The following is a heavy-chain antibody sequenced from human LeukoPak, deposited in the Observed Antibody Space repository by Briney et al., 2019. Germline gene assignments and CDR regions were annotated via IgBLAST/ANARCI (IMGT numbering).Heavy chain of an antibody. D-gene: IGHD3-3*01. J-gene: IGHJ4*02. V-gene: IGHV3-23*01. CDR3: AKPFGFLEWLYGGYFDS. Sequence: GGSLRLSCAASGFTFSSYWMHWVRQAPGKGLEWVSAVSSDGVNTYYTESLKGRFTISRDNSKNTVYLQMHSLTVDDTAVYYCAKPFGFLEWLYGGYFDSWGQGTLVTVSS. CDR1: GFTFSSYW. CDR2: VSSDGVNT.